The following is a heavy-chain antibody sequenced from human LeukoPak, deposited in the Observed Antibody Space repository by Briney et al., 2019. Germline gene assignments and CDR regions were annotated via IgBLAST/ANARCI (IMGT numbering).Heavy chain of an antibody. V-gene: IGHV3-7*01. Sequence: GGSLRLSCAASGFTFNVLWLTWVRQAPGKGLEWVANINPDGTVPSYVDSVKGRFTISRDNANNSLYLQMNSLRPEDTALYYCVKGNWGDYWGQGALVTVSS. CDR2: INPDGTVP. CDR3: VKGNWGDY. D-gene: IGHD7-27*01. J-gene: IGHJ4*02. CDR1: GFTFNVLW.